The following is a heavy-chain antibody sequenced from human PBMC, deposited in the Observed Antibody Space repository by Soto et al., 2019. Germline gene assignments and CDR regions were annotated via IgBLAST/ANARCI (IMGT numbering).Heavy chain of an antibody. Sequence: QVQLVESGGGVVQPGRSLRLSCAASGFTFSSYGMHWVRQAPGKGLEWVALISYDGSNKYYADSVKGRFTISRDNSXXTLYLQMNGLRAEDTAVYYCAKDVVRGVIVSYFDYWGQGTLVTVSS. J-gene: IGHJ4*02. D-gene: IGHD3-10*01. CDR1: GFTFSSYG. CDR2: ISYDGSNK. V-gene: IGHV3-30*18. CDR3: AKDVVRGVIVSYFDY.